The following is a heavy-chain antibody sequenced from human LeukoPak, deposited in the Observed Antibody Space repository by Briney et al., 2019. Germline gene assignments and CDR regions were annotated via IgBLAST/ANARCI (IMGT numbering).Heavy chain of an antibody. CDR2: INHSGST. J-gene: IGHJ4*02. D-gene: IGHD6-13*01. CDR1: GGSFSGYY. CDR3: ARAAAAGWGSKCYFDY. V-gene: IGHV4-34*01. Sequence: SETLSLTCAVYGGSFSGYYWSWIRQPPGKGLEWIGEINHSGSTNYNPSLKSRVTISVDTSKNQFSLKLSSVTAADTAVYYCARAAAAGWGSKCYFDYWGQGTLVTVSS.